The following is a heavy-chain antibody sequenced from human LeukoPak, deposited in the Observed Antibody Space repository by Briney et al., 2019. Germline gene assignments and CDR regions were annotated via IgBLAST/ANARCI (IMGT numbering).Heavy chain of an antibody. CDR1: GGSISSYY. CDR3: ARGGAGSTYYDFWSGTAMYNWFDP. Sequence: PSETLSLTCTVSGGSISSYYWSWIRKPAGKGLEWIGRIYTSGSTNYNPSLKSRVTMSVDTSKNQFSLKLSSVTAADTAVYYCARGGAGSTYYDFWSGTAMYNWFDPWGQGTLVTVSS. CDR2: IYTSGST. J-gene: IGHJ5*02. D-gene: IGHD3-3*01. V-gene: IGHV4-4*07.